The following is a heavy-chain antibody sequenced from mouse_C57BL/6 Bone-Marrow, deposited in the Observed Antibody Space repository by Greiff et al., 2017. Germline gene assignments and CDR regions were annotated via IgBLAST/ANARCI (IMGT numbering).Heavy chain of an antibody. J-gene: IGHJ4*01. CDR1: GYTFTDYE. CDR3: TRWLPFYAMDY. V-gene: IGHV1-15*01. Sequence: PVQQSGAELVRPGASVTLSCKASGYTFTDYEMHWVKQTPVHGLEWIGAIDPETGGTAYNQKFKGKAILTADKSSSTAYMELRSLTSEDSAVYYCTRWLPFYAMDYWGQGTSVTVSS. CDR2: IDPETGGT. D-gene: IGHD2-2*01.